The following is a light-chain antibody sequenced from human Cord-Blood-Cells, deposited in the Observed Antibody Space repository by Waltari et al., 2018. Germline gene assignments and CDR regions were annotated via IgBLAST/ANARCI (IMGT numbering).Light chain of an antibody. CDR3: QQSESTLSS. J-gene: IGKJ2*03. Sequence: DIQMSQSPSSLSASVGDRVTLTCRASQSLSSSLNWDQQKPGKAPKLLLYAASSMQSGVQSRCRGSGAGIDFSVTIRRLQQEDFAKYYRQQSESTLSSLGQGTKGEIK. V-gene: IGKV1-39*01. CDR1: QSLSSS. CDR2: AAS.